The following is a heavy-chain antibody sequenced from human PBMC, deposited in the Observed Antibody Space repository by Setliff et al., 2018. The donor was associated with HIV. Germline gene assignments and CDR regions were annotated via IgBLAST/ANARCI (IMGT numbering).Heavy chain of an antibody. J-gene: IGHJ4*02. V-gene: IGHV1-46*01. CDR3: SMYRQEYYYSSGNYSYFDY. CDR1: GYTFTSYY. D-gene: IGHD3-10*01. CDR2: INPSGGST. Sequence: ASVKVSCKASGYTFTSYYMHWVRQAPGQGLEWMGIINPSGGSTSYAQKFQGRVTMTRDTSTSTVYMELSSLRSEDTAVYYCSMYRQEYYYSSGNYSYFDYWGQGTLVTVSS.